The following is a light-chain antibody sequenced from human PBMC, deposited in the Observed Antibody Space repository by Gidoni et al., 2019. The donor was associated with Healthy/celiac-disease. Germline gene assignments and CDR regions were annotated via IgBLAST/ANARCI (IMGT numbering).Light chain of an antibody. CDR3: LQDYNYPFT. J-gene: IGKJ3*01. Sequence: AIQMTQSPSSLSSSVGHRVTITCQASQCSRNDLGWYQQKPGKAPQLLIYAASSLQSGVPSRFSGSGSGTDFTLTISSLQPEDFATYYCLQDYNYPFTFXPXTKVDIK. V-gene: IGKV1-6*01. CDR1: QCSRND. CDR2: AAS.